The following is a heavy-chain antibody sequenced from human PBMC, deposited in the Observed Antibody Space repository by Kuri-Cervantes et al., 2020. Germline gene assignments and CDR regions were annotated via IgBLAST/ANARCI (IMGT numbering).Heavy chain of an antibody. CDR2: IKQDGSEK. CDR3: GRGTDYGDYAGLDY. J-gene: IGHJ4*02. CDR1: GFTFSSYW. Sequence: GESLKISCAASGFTFSSYWMSWVRQAPGKGLEWVANIKQDGSEKYYVDSVKGRFTISRDNAKNSLYLQMNSLRTEDTAVYYCGRGTDYGDYAGLDYWGQGTLVTVSS. D-gene: IGHD4-17*01. V-gene: IGHV3-7*01.